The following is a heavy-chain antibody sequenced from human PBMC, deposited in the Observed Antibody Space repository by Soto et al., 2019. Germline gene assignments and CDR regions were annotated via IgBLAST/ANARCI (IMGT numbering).Heavy chain of an antibody. CDR3: ARDMRGTVYYYYGMDV. D-gene: IGHD4-17*01. V-gene: IGHV3-53*01. Sequence: LRLSCAASGFTVSSNYMSWVRQAPGKGLEWVSVIYSGGSTYYADSVKGRFTISRDNSKNTLYLQMNSLRAEDTAVYYCARDMRGTVYYYYGMDVWGQGTTVTVSS. CDR1: GFTVSSNY. J-gene: IGHJ6*02. CDR2: IYSGGST.